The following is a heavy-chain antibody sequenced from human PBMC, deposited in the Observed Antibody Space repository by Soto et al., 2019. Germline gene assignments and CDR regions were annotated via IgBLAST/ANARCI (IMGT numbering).Heavy chain of an antibody. J-gene: IGHJ4*02. V-gene: IGHV3-48*02. D-gene: IGHD5-18*01. CDR2: ISSSSSTI. CDR3: ARGGKWIQLWYRFDY. Sequence: GGSLRLSCAASGFTFSSYSMNWVRQAPGKGLEWVSYISSSSSTIYYADSVKGRFTISRDNAKNSLYLQMNSLRDEDTAVYYCARGGKWIQLWYRFDYWGQGTPVPVSS. CDR1: GFTFSSYS.